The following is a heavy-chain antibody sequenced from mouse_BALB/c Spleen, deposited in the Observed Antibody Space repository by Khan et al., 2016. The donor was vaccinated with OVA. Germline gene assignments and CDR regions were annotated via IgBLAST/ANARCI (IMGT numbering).Heavy chain of an antibody. Sequence: EVQLQESGPGLVQPSQSLSLTCTVTGYSITSEYAWNWLRQFPGNQLELMYYINYSGTTKFNPTLKSRSSITRDTSKNQFFLQLNTVTTEDTATYYCARKDYYDYDPFPYWGEGTLVTVSA. V-gene: IGHV3-2*02. CDR1: GYSITSEYA. CDR2: INYSGTT. J-gene: IGHJ3*01. CDR3: ARKDYYDYDPFPY. D-gene: IGHD2-4*01.